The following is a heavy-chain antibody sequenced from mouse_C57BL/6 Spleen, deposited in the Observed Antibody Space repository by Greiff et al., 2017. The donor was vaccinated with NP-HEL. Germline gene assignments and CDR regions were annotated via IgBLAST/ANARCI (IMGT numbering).Heavy chain of an antibody. CDR1: GYSITSGYD. Sequence: DVKLQESGPGMVKPSQSLSLTCTVTGYSITSGYDWHWIRHFPGNKLEWMGYISYSGSTNYNPSLKSRISITHDTSKNHFFLKLNSVTTEDTATYYCARGGYTYAMDYWGQGTSVTVSS. V-gene: IGHV3-1*01. CDR2: ISYSGST. J-gene: IGHJ4*01. CDR3: ARGGYTYAMDY. D-gene: IGHD3-1*01.